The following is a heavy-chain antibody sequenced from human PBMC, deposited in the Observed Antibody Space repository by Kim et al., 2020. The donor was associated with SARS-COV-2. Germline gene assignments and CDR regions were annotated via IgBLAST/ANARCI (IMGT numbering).Heavy chain of an antibody. CDR1: GYPLSELS. V-gene: IGHV1-24*01. J-gene: IGHJ5*02. CDR3: ATGAARLSDWFDP. D-gene: IGHD6-6*01. CDR2: FDPEDGKT. Sequence: ASVKVSCKVSGYPLSELSMHWVRQAPGKGLEWMGGFDPEDGKTIYPQKFQDRVIMTEDISTDTAYMELNSLRSDDTAVYYCATGAARLSDWFDPWGQGTL.